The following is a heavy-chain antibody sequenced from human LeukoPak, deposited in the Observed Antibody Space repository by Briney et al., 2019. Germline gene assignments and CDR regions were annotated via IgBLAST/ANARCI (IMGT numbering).Heavy chain of an antibody. J-gene: IGHJ4*02. CDR3: ARGLMMAVAGRGEFHY. CDR2: IYYSGST. V-gene: IGHV4-59*01. CDR1: GGSISSYY. D-gene: IGHD6-13*01. Sequence: SETLSLTCTVSGGSISSYYWSWIRQPPGKGLEWIGYIYYSGSTNYNPSLKSRVAISVDPSKNQFSLKLSSVTAADTAVYYCARGLMMAVAGRGEFHYWGQGTLVTVSS.